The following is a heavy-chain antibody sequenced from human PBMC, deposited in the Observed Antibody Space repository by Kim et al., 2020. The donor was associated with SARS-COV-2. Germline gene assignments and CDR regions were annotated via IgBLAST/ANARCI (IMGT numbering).Heavy chain of an antibody. CDR2: MNSNSGNT. V-gene: IGHV1-8*01. CDR3: ARGRFGEEDFDY. D-gene: IGHD3-10*01. Sequence: ASVKVSCKASGYTFTSYDINWVRQATGQGLEWMGWMNSNSGNTGYAQKFQGRVTMTRNTSISTAYMELSSLRSEDTAVYYCARGRFGEEDFDYWGQGTLVTVSS. CDR1: GYTFTSYD. J-gene: IGHJ4*02.